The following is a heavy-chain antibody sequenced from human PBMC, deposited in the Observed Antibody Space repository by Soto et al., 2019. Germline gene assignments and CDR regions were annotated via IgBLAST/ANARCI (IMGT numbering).Heavy chain of an antibody. D-gene: IGHD2-2*01. Sequence: EVQLLESGGGLVQPGGSLRLSCAASGITFTAYAMSWVRQAPGKGLEWVSSISGSGGSTYYADSVKGRLTISRDNSKNTLYLQMNSLRAEDTVVYYCATIIIPAATNFYWGQGTLVTVSS. CDR1: GITFTAYA. V-gene: IGHV3-23*01. CDR3: ATIIIPAATNFY. J-gene: IGHJ4*02. CDR2: ISGSGGST.